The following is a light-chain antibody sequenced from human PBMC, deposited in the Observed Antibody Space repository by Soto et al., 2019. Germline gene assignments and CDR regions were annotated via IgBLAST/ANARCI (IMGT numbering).Light chain of an antibody. CDR1: QNVGTS. CDR2: GAS. CDR3: QQYTNWPPFT. Sequence: EVVLTQSPATLSVSPGEGASLSCRASQNVGTSLAWYQQKPGQAPRLLIYGASTRAAGVPARFSGSASRTEYTLTITGLQSEDFALYYCQQYTNWPPFTFGQGTRLEIK. J-gene: IGKJ2*01. V-gene: IGKV3-15*01.